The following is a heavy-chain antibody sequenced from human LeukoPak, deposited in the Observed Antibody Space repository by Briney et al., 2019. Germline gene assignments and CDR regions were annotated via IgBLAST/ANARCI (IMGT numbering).Heavy chain of an antibody. D-gene: IGHD2-2*03. V-gene: IGHV3-23*01. CDR1: GFTFSSYA. Sequence: GGSLRLSCAASGFTFSSYAMSWVRQAPGKGLEWVSAISGSGGSTYYADSVKGRFTISRDNSKNTLYLQMNSLRAEDTAVYYCAKVRGYCSSTSCYPNWFDPWGQGTLVTVSS. J-gene: IGHJ5*02. CDR2: ISGSGGST. CDR3: AKVRGYCSSTSCYPNWFDP.